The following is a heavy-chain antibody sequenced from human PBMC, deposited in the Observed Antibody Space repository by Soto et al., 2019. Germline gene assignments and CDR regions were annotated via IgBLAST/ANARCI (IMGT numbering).Heavy chain of an antibody. CDR1: GGTFSSYA. J-gene: IGHJ6*02. CDR2: IIPIFGTA. CDR3: ARDQGRTYYYDSSGYYQREDYCYYYGMDV. Sequence: ASVKVSCKASGGTFSSYAISWVRQAPGQGLEWMGGIIPIFGTANYAQKFQGRVTITADKSTSTAYMELSSLRSEDTAVYYCARDQGRTYYYDSSGYYQREDYCYYYGMDVWGQGTTVTVSS. V-gene: IGHV1-69*06. D-gene: IGHD3-22*01.